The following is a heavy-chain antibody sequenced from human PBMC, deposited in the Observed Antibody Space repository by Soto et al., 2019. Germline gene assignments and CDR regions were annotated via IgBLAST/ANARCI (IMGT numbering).Heavy chain of an antibody. V-gene: IGHV3-21*01. CDR3: AREQYDYYDSSGSYCFDY. CDR2: ISSSSSYI. CDR1: GFTFSSYS. J-gene: IGHJ4*02. Sequence: GGSLRLSCAASGFTFSSYSMNWVRQAPGKGLEWVSSISSSSSYIYYADSVKGRFTISRDNAKNSLYLQMNSLRAEDTDVYYCAREQYDYYDSSGSYCFDYWGQGTLVTVSS. D-gene: IGHD3-22*01.